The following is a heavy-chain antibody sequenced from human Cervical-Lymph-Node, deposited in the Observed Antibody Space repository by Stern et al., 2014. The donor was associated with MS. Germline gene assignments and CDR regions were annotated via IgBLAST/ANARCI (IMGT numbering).Heavy chain of an antibody. D-gene: IGHD2-15*01. CDR3: ARDPSYCSGGRCYPSYFDY. CDR2: IWYDGSNK. J-gene: IGHJ4*02. V-gene: IGHV3-33*01. CDR1: GFTFSSYG. Sequence: VQLVQSGGGVVQPGRSLRLSCAASGFTFSSYGMHWVRQAPGKGLEWVAVIWYDGSNKYYADSVKGRFTISRDNSKKTLYLQMNSLRAEDTAVYYCARDPSYCSGGRCYPSYFDYWGQGTLVTVSS.